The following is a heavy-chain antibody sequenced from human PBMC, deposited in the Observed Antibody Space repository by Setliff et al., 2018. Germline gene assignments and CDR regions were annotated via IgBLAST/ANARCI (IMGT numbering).Heavy chain of an antibody. J-gene: IGHJ4*02. CDR2: INYSGIT. V-gene: IGHV4-39*01. CDR1: GDSISSSSYY. CDR3: ARHATYYYGSGNLPFDS. D-gene: IGHD3-10*01. Sequence: SETLSLTCSVSGDSISSSSYYWGWIRQPPGKGLEWIGSINYSGITYYSPSLKSRVIVSVDTSKNQFSLKLSSVTAADTAVYYCARHATYYYGSGNLPFDSWGQGTLVTVSS.